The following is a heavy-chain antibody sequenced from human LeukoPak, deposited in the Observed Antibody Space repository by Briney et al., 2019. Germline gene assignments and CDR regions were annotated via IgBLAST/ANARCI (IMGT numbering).Heavy chain of an antibody. CDR1: GYTFTGYY. CDR2: IDPDSGVT. CDR3: ARDQARTTTWYLYMNF. D-gene: IGHD3/OR15-3a*01. Sequence: ASVKVSCKASGYTFTGYYIHWVRQAPGQGLEWMGRIDPDSGVTNSAQKFQARVTMTRDTSITTAYMELSGLRSDDTAAYYCARDQARTTTWYLYMNFWGQGTLVTVSS. V-gene: IGHV1-2*06. J-gene: IGHJ4*02.